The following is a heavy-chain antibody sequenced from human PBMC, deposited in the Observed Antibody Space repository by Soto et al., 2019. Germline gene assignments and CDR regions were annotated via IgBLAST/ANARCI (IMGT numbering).Heavy chain of an antibody. V-gene: IGHV3-33*01. Sequence: QVHLVESGGGVVQPGMSLRLSCVASGFTFSSYGMHWVRQAPGKGLEWVAVIWFDGTNEYYADSVTGRFTISRDNSRNTLYRKLDSLRAEDTAVYYCARDGDGALHYFDFWGKGTLVTPSS. J-gene: IGHJ4*02. CDR1: GFTFSSYG. CDR3: ARDGDGALHYFDF. D-gene: IGHD3-3*01. CDR2: IWFDGTNE.